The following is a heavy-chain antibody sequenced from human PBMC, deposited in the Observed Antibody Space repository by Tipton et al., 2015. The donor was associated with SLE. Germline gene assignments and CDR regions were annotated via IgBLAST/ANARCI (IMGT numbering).Heavy chain of an antibody. CDR1: GGSISSSSYY. CDR2: IYHSGST. CDR3: ARVLRNAGEVVTVTTPPGASFDI. V-gene: IGHV4-39*07. D-gene: IGHD4-17*01. Sequence: TLSLTCTVSGGSISSSSYYWGWIRQPPGKGLEWIGSIYHSGSTYYNPSLKSRVTISVDTSKNQFSLKLSSVTAADTAVYYCARVLRNAGEVVTVTTPPGASFDIWGQGTMVTVSS. J-gene: IGHJ3*02.